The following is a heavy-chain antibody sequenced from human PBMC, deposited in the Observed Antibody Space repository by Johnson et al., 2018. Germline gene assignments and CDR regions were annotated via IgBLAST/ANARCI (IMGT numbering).Heavy chain of an antibody. D-gene: IGHD6-13*01. V-gene: IGHV3-30-3*01. CDR3: ERVEYTSSWYSSALYI. CDR1: GFTFNNYA. Sequence: QVQLVESGGGVVQPGRSLRLSCAAFGFTFNNYAIHWVRQAPGKGLEWVAVISFDGGNKYYADSVKGRFTISRDNPKNTLYMEMNRLRAEETAMYYCERVEYTSSWYSSALYIWGQGTMVTVSS. J-gene: IGHJ3*02. CDR2: ISFDGGNK.